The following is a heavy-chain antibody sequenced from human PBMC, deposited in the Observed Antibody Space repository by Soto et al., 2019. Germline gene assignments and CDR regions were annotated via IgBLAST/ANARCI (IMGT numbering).Heavy chain of an antibody. CDR3: VMVDNYVTPTQQDV. V-gene: IGHV1-18*01. CDR2: ISPYTGNT. J-gene: IGHJ6*02. Sequence: QVQLVQSGDEVKKPGASVKVSCKASGYIFVNYGIAWVRQAPGQGLEWVGWISPYTGNTHSATKVQGRLTMTTDTSTSTAYTDMWRLTSDDTAVYYCVMVDNYVTPTQQDVWGQGTTVTVSS. CDR1: GYIFVNYG. D-gene: IGHD3-16*01.